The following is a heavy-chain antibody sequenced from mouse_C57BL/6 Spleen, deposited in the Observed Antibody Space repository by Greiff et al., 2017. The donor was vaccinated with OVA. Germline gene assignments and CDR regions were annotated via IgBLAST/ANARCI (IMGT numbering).Heavy chain of an antibody. V-gene: IGHV1-85*01. CDR2: IYPRDGST. J-gene: IGHJ3*01. D-gene: IGHD3-2*02. CDR1: GYTFTSYD. Sequence: QVQLQQSGPELVKPGASVKLSCKASGYTFTSYDINWVKQRPGQGLEWIGWIYPRDGSTKYNEKLKGKATLTVDTSSSTAYMELHSLTSEDSAVYFCARRGSSGYPWFAYWGQGTLVTVSA. CDR3: ARRGSSGYPWFAY.